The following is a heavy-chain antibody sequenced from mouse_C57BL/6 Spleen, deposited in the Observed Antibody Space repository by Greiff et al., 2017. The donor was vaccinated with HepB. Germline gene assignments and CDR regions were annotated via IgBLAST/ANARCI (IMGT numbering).Heavy chain of an antibody. Sequence: QVQLQQSGAELVRPGASVTQSCKASGYTFTDYEMHWVKQTPVHGLEWIGAIDPETGGTAYNQKFKGKAILTADKSSSTAYMELRSLTSEDSAVYYCTKERSYDYERFAYWGQGTLVTVSA. CDR1: GYTFTDYE. V-gene: IGHV1-15*01. D-gene: IGHD2-4*01. CDR2: IDPETGGT. CDR3: TKERSYDYERFAY. J-gene: IGHJ3*01.